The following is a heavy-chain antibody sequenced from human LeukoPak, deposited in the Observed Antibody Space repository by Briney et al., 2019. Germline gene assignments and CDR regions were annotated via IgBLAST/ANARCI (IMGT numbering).Heavy chain of an antibody. Sequence: GGSLRRSCAASGFTFSYYGMHWVRQAPGKGLEWVAVISYDGSSKYYADSVKGRFTISRDNSKNTLYLQMNSLRAEDTAVYYCAKDGLAAAGWFDYWGQGTLVTVSS. D-gene: IGHD6-13*01. CDR2: ISYDGSSK. CDR1: GFTFSYYG. CDR3: AKDGLAAAGWFDY. V-gene: IGHV3-30*18. J-gene: IGHJ4*02.